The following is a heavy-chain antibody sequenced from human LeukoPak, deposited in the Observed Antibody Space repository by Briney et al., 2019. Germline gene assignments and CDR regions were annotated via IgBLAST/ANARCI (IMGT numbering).Heavy chain of an antibody. J-gene: IGHJ4*02. CDR3: ARGLWFGEFYFDY. V-gene: IGHV3-30*19. CDR1: GFTFSSYG. D-gene: IGHD3-10*01. CDR2: ISYDGSNK. Sequence: GGSLRLSCAASGFTFSSYGMHWVRQAPGKGLEWVAVISYDGSNKYYADSVKGRFTISRDNSKNTLYLQMNSLRAEDTAVYYCARGLWFGEFYFDYWGQGTLVTVSS.